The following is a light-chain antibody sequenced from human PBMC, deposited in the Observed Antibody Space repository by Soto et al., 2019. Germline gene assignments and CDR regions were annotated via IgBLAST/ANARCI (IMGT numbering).Light chain of an antibody. Sequence: EIVLTQSPGTLSLSPGERATLSCRASQSVSSNFLAWYQQKPGQAPWLLIYGASSRATGIPDRFSGSGSGTDFTLTISRLEPEDFAVYHCQQYGSSFRTFGQGTKVEIK. V-gene: IGKV3-20*01. CDR2: GAS. CDR1: QSVSSNF. J-gene: IGKJ1*01. CDR3: QQYGSSFRT.